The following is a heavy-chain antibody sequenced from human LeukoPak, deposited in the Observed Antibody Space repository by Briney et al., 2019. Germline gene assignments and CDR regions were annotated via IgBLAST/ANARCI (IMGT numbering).Heavy chain of an antibody. CDR2: IRYDGSNK. V-gene: IGHV3-30*02. J-gene: IGHJ4*02. D-gene: IGHD1-1*01. CDR1: GFTFSSYG. CDR3: AKGVRNWDGGDY. Sequence: GGSLRLSCAASGFTFSSYGMHWVRQAPGKGLEWVAFIRYDGSNKNYADSVKGRFTISRDNSKNTLYLQMNSLRAEDTAVYYCAKGVRNWDGGDYWGQGTLVTVSS.